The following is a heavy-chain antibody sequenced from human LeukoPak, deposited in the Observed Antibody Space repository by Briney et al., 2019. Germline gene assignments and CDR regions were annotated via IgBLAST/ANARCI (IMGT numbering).Heavy chain of an antibody. CDR2: IRYDGSNK. V-gene: IGHV3-30*02. CDR3: AKDPSTPGDWSGYWNWYFDL. J-gene: IGHJ2*01. CDR1: GFTFSGHW. D-gene: IGHD3-3*01. Sequence: GGSLRLSCAASGFTFSGHWMHWVRQAPGKGLEWVAFIRYDGSNKYYADSVKGRFTISRDNSKNTLYLQMDSLRAEDTAVYYCAKDPSTPGDWSGYWNWYFDLWGRGTLVTVSS.